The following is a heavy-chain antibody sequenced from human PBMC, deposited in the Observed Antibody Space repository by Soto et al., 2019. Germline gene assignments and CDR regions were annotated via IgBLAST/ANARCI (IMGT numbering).Heavy chain of an antibody. J-gene: IGHJ4*02. CDR2: ISGSGGST. V-gene: IGHV3-23*01. Sequence: GGSLRLSCAASGFTFSSYAMSWVRQAPGKGLEWVSAISGSGGSTYYADSVKGRFTISRDSSKNTLYLQMNSLRAEDTAVYYCAKDFLPYYYDSSGYFWGQGTLVTVSS. CDR1: GFTFSSYA. D-gene: IGHD3-22*01. CDR3: AKDFLPYYYDSSGYF.